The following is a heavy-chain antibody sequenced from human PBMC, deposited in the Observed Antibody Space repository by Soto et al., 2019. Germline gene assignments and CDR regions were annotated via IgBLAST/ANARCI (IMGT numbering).Heavy chain of an antibody. D-gene: IGHD3-3*01. CDR3: ASRITIFGVVIIPRTI. V-gene: IGHV3-11*01. Sequence: PGGSLRLSCAASGFTFSDYYMSWIRQAPGKGMEWVSYISSSGSTIYYADSVKGRFTISRDNAKNSLYLQMNSLRAEDTAVYYCASRITIFGVVIIPRTIWGQGTMVTVSS. J-gene: IGHJ3*02. CDR2: ISSSGSTI. CDR1: GFTFSDYY.